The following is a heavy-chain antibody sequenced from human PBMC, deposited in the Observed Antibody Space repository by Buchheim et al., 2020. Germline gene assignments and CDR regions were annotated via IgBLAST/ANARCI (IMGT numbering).Heavy chain of an antibody. J-gene: IGHJ4*02. Sequence: QVQLVESGGGVVQPGRSLRLSCAASGFTFSSYGMHWVRQAPGKGLEWVAVISYDGSNKYYADSVKGRFTISRDNSKNTLYLQMNSLRAEDTAVYYCAKDLEETAAGMHWVDYWGQGTL. CDR3: AKDLEETAAGMHWVDY. CDR2: ISYDGSNK. D-gene: IGHD6-13*01. V-gene: IGHV3-30*18. CDR1: GFTFSSYG.